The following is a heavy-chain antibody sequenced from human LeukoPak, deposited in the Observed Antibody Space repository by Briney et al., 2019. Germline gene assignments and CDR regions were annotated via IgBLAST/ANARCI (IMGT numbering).Heavy chain of an antibody. CDR2: INHSGST. CDR1: GGSISSHY. CDR3: ARGSRLAYCGGDCYHHFDY. J-gene: IGHJ4*02. D-gene: IGHD2-21*02. Sequence: SETLSLTCTVYGGSISSHYWSLIRQPPGKGLEWIGEINHSGSTNYNPSLKSRVTISVDTSKNQFSLKLSSVTAADTAVYYCARGSRLAYCGGDCYHHFDYWGQGTLVTVSS. V-gene: IGHV4-34*01.